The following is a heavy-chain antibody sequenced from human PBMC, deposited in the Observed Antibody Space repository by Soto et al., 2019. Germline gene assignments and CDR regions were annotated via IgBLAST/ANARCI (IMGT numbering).Heavy chain of an antibody. J-gene: IGHJ1*01. CDR1: GFTFSSYG. D-gene: IGHD6-19*01. Sequence: QVQLVESGGGVVQPGRSLRLSCAASGFTFSSYGMHWVRQAPGKGLEWVAVIWYDGSNEYYVDSVKGRFTISRDNSKNTLYLQMNSLRAEDTAVDYCAREEYSSGTESLQHWGQGTLVTVSS. V-gene: IGHV3-33*01. CDR2: IWYDGSNE. CDR3: AREEYSSGTESLQH.